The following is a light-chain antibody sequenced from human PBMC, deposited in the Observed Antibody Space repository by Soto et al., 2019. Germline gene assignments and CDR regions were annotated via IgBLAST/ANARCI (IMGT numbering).Light chain of an antibody. CDR3: LSYTTSITYV. V-gene: IGLV2-14*01. CDR2: DVT. CDR1: SSDVGAYDY. J-gene: IGLJ1*01. Sequence: QSALTQPASVSGSPGQSITISCTGTSSDVGAYDYVSWYQQHPGKAPKLMIFDVTYRPSGVSDRFSGSKSDNTASLTISGLQAEDEADYYCLSYTTSITYVFGTRTKLTVL.